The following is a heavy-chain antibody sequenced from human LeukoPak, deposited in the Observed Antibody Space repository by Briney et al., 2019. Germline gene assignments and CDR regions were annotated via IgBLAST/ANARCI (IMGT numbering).Heavy chain of an antibody. J-gene: IGHJ3*02. D-gene: IGHD6-19*01. V-gene: IGHV4-39*07. CDR1: GGSISSSNYY. CDR3: ARVHAGGIAVAGTGSRAFDI. CDR2: IYYSGNT. Sequence: SETLSLTCTASGGSISSSNYYWGWIRQPPGKGLEWIGVIYYSGNTYYTPSLKSRVTMSIDTSKNQFSLRLSSVTAADTAVYYCARVHAGGIAVAGTGSRAFDIWGQGTMVTVSS.